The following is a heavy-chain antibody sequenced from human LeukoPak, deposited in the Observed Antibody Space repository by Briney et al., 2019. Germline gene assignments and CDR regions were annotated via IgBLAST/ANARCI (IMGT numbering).Heavy chain of an antibody. Sequence: ASVKVSCKASGYTFTSYGISWVRQAPGQGLEWMGWISAYNGNTNYAQKLQGRVTMTTDTSTSTAYMELRSLRSDDTAVYYCARDVPNGSGSGSYPWSLLGGYYYYMDVWGKGTTVTVSS. CDR2: ISAYNGNT. V-gene: IGHV1-18*01. J-gene: IGHJ6*03. D-gene: IGHD3-10*01. CDR1: GYTFTSYG. CDR3: ARDVPNGSGSGSYPWSLLGGYYYYMDV.